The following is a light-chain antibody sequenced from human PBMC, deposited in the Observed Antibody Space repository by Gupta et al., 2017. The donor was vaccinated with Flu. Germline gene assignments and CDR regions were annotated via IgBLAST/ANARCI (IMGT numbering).Light chain of an antibody. J-gene: IGKJ1*01. CDR1: QSLGGW. Sequence: DIHLTQSPSTLSASVGDRVTITCRASQSLGGWLAWYQQKPGKVPKLLIYKASTLQSGVPSRFSGSGSGTEFTLNTGSLQPDDFASYYCQHDNSSPWTFGRGTKVEIK. V-gene: IGKV1-5*03. CDR2: KAS. CDR3: QHDNSSPWT.